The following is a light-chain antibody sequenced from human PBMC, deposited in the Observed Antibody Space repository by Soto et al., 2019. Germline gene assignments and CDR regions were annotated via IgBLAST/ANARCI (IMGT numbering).Light chain of an antibody. CDR2: GAS. CDR3: QQYDSVPIT. J-gene: IGKJ5*01. V-gene: IGKV1-33*01. Sequence: DIQMIQSPSSLSASVGDTVTITCQASQDIGTNLNWLQQKAGKAPNPVIYGASYATNGNPAWVTGSGSGTRFTFTIHSLQPEHIGTYYCQQYDSVPITFGQGTRLDIK. CDR1: QDIGTN.